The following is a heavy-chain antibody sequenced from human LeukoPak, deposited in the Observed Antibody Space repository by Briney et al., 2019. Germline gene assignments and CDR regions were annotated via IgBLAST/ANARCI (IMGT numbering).Heavy chain of an antibody. CDR3: AKDHPVDTAIDDFDY. V-gene: IGHV3-23*01. J-gene: IGHJ4*02. CDR2: ISGSGGST. CDR1: GFTFSSYA. Sequence: PGGSLRLSCAASGFTFSSYAMSWVRQAPGKGLEWVSAISGSGGSTYYADSVKGRFTISRDNAKNTLYLQMNSLRAEDTAVYYCAKDHPVDTAIDDFDYWGQGTLVTVSS. D-gene: IGHD5-18*01.